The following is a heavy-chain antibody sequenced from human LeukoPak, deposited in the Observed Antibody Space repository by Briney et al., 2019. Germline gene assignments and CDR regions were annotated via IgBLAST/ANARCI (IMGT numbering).Heavy chain of an antibody. CDR3: ARGGNSKVFDY. D-gene: IGHD4-23*01. V-gene: IGHV1-69*04. Sequence: PVKVSCKASGGTFSSYAISWVRQAPGQGLEWMGRIIPIFGIANYAQKFQGRVTITADKSTSTAYMELSSLRSEDTAVYYCARGGNSKVFDYWGQGTLVTVSS. J-gene: IGHJ4*02. CDR2: IIPIFGIA. CDR1: GGTFSSYA.